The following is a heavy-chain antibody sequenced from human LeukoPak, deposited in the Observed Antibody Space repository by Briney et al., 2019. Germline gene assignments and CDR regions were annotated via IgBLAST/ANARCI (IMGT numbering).Heavy chain of an antibody. D-gene: IGHD2-2*01. CDR3: ARRDGYCSSTSCYADYYYGMDV. J-gene: IGHJ6*02. V-gene: IGHV5-51*01. CDR1: GYSFTKYW. Sequence: GESLKISCKASGYSFTKYWIGWVRQMPGKGLEWMGIIYPGDSDTTYSPSFQGQVTISADKSISTAYLQWSSLKASDTAMYYCARRDGYCSSTSCYADYYYGMDVWGQGTTVTVSS. CDR2: IYPGDSDT.